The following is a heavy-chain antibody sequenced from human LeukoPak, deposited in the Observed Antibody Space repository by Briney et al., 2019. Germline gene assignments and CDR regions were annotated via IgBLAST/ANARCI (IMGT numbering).Heavy chain of an antibody. V-gene: IGHV3-48*03. J-gene: IGHJ4*02. Sequence: GGSLRLSCVVSGFTFSIYEMNWVRQAPGKGLEWVSYISSSARTIYYADSVKGRFTISRDNAKNSLYLQMNSLRTEDTAVYYCACSTAIGYWGQGTLVTVSS. CDR2: ISSSARTI. CDR1: GFTFSIYE. CDR3: ACSTAIGY.